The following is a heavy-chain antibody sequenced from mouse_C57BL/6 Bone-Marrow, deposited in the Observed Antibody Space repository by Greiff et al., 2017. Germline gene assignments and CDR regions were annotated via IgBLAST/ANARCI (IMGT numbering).Heavy chain of an antibody. CDR2: IDPENGDT. V-gene: IGHV14-4*01. J-gene: IGHJ1*03. Sequence: EVQLQQSGAELVRPGASVKLSCTASGFNIKDDYMHWVKQRPEQGLEWIGWIDPENGDTEYASKFQGKATITADTSSNTAYLQLSSLTSEDTAVXYCTSLYYGYDRGWYFDVWGTGTTVTVSS. CDR3: TSLYYGYDRGWYFDV. D-gene: IGHD2-2*01. CDR1: GFNIKDDY.